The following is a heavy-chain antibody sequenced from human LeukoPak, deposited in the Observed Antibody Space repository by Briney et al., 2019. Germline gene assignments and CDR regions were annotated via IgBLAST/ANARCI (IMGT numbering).Heavy chain of an antibody. Sequence: GASVKVSCKASGYTFTSYDINWVRQATGQGLEWMGWMNPNSGNTGYAQRFQGRVTMTRNTSISTAYMELSSLRSEDTAVYYCARPDYYDSSGYYSEVLDYWGQGTLVTVSS. CDR3: ARPDYYDSSGYYSEVLDY. J-gene: IGHJ4*02. CDR1: GYTFTSYD. V-gene: IGHV1-8*01. CDR2: MNPNSGNT. D-gene: IGHD3-22*01.